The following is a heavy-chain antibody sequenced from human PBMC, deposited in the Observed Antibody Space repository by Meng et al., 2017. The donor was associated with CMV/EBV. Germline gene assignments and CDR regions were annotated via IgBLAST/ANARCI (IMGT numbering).Heavy chain of an antibody. CDR2: IIPILGIA. CDR1: VGTFSSYT. J-gene: IGHJ4*02. Sequence: SVKVSCKASVGTFSSYTISWVRQAPGQGLEWMGRIIPILGIANYAQKFQGRVTITADKSTSTAYMELSSLRSEDTAVYYCASEGIRYFDWLLPGYSFDYWGQGTLVTVSS. CDR3: ASEGIRYFDWLLPGYSFDY. D-gene: IGHD3-9*01. V-gene: IGHV1-69*02.